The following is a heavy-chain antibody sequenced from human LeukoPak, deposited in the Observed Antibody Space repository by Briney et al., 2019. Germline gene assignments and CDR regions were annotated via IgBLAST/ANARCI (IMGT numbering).Heavy chain of an antibody. V-gene: IGHV4-34*01. J-gene: IGHJ4*02. D-gene: IGHD6-6*01. Sequence: SETLSLTCAVYGGSFSGYYWSWIRQPPGKGPEWIGEINHSGSTNHNPSLKSRVTISVDASKNQFSLKLSSVTAADTSVYYCARARGRVGSSLDFDYWGQGTPVTVSS. CDR3: ARARGRVGSSLDFDY. CDR1: GGSFSGYY. CDR2: INHSGST.